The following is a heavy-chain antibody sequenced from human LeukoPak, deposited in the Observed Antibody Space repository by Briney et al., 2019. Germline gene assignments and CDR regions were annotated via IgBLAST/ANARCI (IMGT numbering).Heavy chain of an antibody. CDR3: ARDPPPFQH. CDR1: GFTFSSYN. J-gene: IGHJ1*01. Sequence: PGGSLRLSCAASGFTFSSYNMNWVRQAPGKGLEWVSSISSSSSSIYYADSVKGRFTISRDNAKNSLYLQMNSLRAEDTAVYYCARDPPPFQHWGQGTLVTVSS. V-gene: IGHV3-21*01. CDR2: ISSSSSSI.